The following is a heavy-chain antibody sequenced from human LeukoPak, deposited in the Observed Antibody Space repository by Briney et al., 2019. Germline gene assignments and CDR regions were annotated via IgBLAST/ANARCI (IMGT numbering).Heavy chain of an antibody. J-gene: IGHJ6*02. CDR2: VSAYNGNT. CDR3: ARVSCGYNCHYGMDV. V-gene: IGHV1-18*01. D-gene: IGHD5-18*01. Sequence: GASVKVSCKASGYTFASYGISWLRQAPGQGLEWVGWVSAYNGNTKYAQKVQGRVSMTTDTSTSTAYMELRSLRSDDTALYYCARVSCGYNCHYGMDVRGQGTTVTVSS. CDR1: GYTFASYG.